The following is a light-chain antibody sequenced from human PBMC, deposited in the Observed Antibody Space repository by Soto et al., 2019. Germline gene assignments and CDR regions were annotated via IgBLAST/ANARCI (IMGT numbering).Light chain of an antibody. Sequence: QYVLTQPASVSGSPGQSITISCTGTSSDGGGYDYVSWYQQHPGKAPKLIIYDVSNRPSGVSNRFSGSKSGNTASLTISGLQAEDEADYYCSSYTSSTTVVFGGGTQLTGL. CDR3: SSYTSSTTVV. CDR2: DVS. J-gene: IGLJ2*01. V-gene: IGLV2-14*01. CDR1: SSDGGGYDY.